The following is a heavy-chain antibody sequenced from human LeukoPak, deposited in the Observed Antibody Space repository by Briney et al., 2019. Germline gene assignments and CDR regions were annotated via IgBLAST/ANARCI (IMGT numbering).Heavy chain of an antibody. Sequence: PGGSLRLSCAASGFTFSSYWMTWVRQAPGKGLEWVANIKQNGDELNYVASVEDRFTISRDNAKNSLYLHMTGLRAEDTAVYYCARELRTFDSWGQGTLVTVSS. J-gene: IGHJ4*02. CDR1: GFTFSSYW. CDR2: IKQNGDEL. CDR3: ARELRTFDS. V-gene: IGHV3-7*01. D-gene: IGHD3-16*01.